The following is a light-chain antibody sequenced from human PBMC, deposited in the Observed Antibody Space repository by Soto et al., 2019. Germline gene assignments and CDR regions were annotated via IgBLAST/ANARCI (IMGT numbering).Light chain of an antibody. CDR1: SSDVGSYNL. J-gene: IGLJ1*01. CDR2: EGS. Sequence: QSVLTQPASVSGSPGQSITISCTGTSSDVGSYNLVSWFQQHPGKAPKLILYEGSKRPSGVSNRFSGSKSGNTASLTISGLQAEDEADYYCCSYAGNSTFVFGTGTKLTVL. CDR3: CSYAGNSTFV. V-gene: IGLV2-23*01.